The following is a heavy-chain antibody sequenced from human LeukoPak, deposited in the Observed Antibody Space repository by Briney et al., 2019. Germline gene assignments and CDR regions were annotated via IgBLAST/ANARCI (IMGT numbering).Heavy chain of an antibody. V-gene: IGHV3-7*01. CDR1: GFTFSSYW. D-gene: IGHD6-13*01. CDR2: IKQDGSEK. Sequence: PGGSLRLSCAASGFTFSSYWMSWVRQAPGKGLEWVANIKQDGSEKYYVDSVKGRFTISRDNAKNSLYLQMNSLRAEDTAVYYCAKSHFIAAAANLDYWGQGTLVTVSS. CDR3: AKSHFIAAAANLDY. J-gene: IGHJ4*02.